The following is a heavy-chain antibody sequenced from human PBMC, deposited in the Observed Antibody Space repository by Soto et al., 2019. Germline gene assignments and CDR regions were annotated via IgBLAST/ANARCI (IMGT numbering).Heavy chain of an antibody. CDR3: ARVVPGAEAWFGP. V-gene: IGHV1-18*01. CDR2: ISLYSDGT. Sequence: ASVKVSCKASGYTFSNYGITWVRQAPGQPLEWLGWISLYSDGTNYAQKFQGRVSMTTDTSTTTAYMELRSLRSDDTAVYYCARVVPGAEAWFGPWGQGALVTVSS. CDR1: GYTFSNYG. D-gene: IGHD2-2*01. J-gene: IGHJ5*02.